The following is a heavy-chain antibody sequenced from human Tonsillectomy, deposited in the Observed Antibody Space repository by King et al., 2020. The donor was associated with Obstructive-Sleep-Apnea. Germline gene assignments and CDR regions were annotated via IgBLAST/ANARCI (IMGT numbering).Heavy chain of an antibody. CDR1: GFTFSGSA. Sequence: VQLVESGGGLVQPGGSLKLSCAASGFTFSGSAMHWVRQASGKGLEWVGRIRSKANSYATAYAASVKGRFTISRDDSKDTAYLQMNSLKTEDTAVYYCTRQSSSWYWDFDYWGQGTLVTVSS. CDR3: TRQSSSWYWDFDY. D-gene: IGHD6-13*01. CDR2: IRSKANSYAT. J-gene: IGHJ4*02. V-gene: IGHV3-73*01.